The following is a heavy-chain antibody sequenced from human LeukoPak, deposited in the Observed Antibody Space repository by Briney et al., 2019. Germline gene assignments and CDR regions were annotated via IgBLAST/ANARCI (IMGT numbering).Heavy chain of an antibody. CDR3: AKRGMVRGVNYYYYMDV. CDR1: GFTFSTYR. V-gene: IGHV3-7*03. J-gene: IGHJ6*03. Sequence: GGSLRLSCAASGFTFSTYRMSWVRQAPGKGLEWVANIKQDGSEKHYVDSVKGRFTISRDNSKNTLYLQMNSLRAEDTAVYYCAKRGMVRGVNYYYYMDVWGKGTTVTISS. D-gene: IGHD3-10*01. CDR2: IKQDGSEK.